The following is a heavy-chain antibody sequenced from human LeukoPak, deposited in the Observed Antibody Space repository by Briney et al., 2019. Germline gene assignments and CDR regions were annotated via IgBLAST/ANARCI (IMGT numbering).Heavy chain of an antibody. D-gene: IGHD3-3*01. CDR3: AREGTQGYDFWSGGYMDV. Sequence: GGSLRLSCAASGFTVSSSYMSWVRQAPGKGLEWVSVIYSGGSTYYADSVKGRFTISRDNAKNSLYLQMNSLRAEDTAVYYCAREGTQGYDFWSGGYMDVWGKGTTVTVSS. CDR2: IYSGGST. V-gene: IGHV3-53*01. CDR1: GFTVSSSY. J-gene: IGHJ6*03.